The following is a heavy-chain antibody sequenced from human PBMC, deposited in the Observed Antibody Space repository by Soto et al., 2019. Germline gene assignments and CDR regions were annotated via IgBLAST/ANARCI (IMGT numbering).Heavy chain of an antibody. CDR1: GGSIGTYY. V-gene: IGHV4-59*08. D-gene: IGHD3-9*01. CDR2: IYYRENT. Sequence: PSETLSLTCTVSGGSIGTYYWSWIRQPPGKGLEWIGYIYYRENTDYNPSLKSRVTISLDTPKNQFSLKLSSVTAADTAVYYCVRFWPPLYSEALTDYTDAFDYWSQGNLVTVSS. CDR3: VRFWPPLYSEALTDYTDAFDY. J-gene: IGHJ4*02.